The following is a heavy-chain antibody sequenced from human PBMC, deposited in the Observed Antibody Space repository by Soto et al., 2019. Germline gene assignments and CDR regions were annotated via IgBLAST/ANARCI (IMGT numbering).Heavy chain of an antibody. V-gene: IGHV3-23*01. Sequence: EVQLLESGGGLVQPGGSLRLSCAASGFTFSSYAMSLVRQAPGKGLEWVSAISGSGGSTYYADPVQGRLTISRDTSKNTLYLQMNSLRAEDTAVYYCAKDRMIVVVYWFHPWGQGTLVTVSS. D-gene: IGHD3-22*01. J-gene: IGHJ5*02. CDR1: GFTFSSYA. CDR2: ISGSGGST. CDR3: AKDRMIVVVYWFHP.